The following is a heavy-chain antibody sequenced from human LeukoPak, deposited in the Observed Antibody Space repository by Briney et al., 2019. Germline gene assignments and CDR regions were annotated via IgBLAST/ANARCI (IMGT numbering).Heavy chain of an antibody. V-gene: IGHV3-48*03. CDR1: GFTFNSYE. D-gene: IGHD3-9*01. CDR3: ARVLVNYFDY. CDR2: ISSCGTTM. Sequence: SLRLSCAASGFTFNSYEMNWVRQAPGKGLEWVSYISSCGTTMFYAESVKGRFTISRDDAKNSVSLQMNSLRAEDTAVYYCARVLVNYFDYWGQGTLVTVSS. J-gene: IGHJ4*02.